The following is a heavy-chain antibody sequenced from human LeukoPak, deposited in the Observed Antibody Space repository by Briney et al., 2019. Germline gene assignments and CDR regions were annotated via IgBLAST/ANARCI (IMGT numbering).Heavy chain of an antibody. Sequence: GGTLRLSCAASGVTFSSYAMSWVRESRGHGLESFSAIGGTVGSTDYADSGTGRVTISREKTKNTLYLQMTSPRADDTALYYCANTIHQWSPSDYWGQGTLVTVSS. D-gene: IGHD2-8*01. CDR1: GVTFSSYA. CDR3: ANTIHQWSPSDY. V-gene: IGHV3-23*01. CDR2: IGGTVGST. J-gene: IGHJ4*02.